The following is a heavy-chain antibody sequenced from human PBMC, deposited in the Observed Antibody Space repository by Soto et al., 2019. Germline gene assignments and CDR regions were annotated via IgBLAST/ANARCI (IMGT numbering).Heavy chain of an antibody. CDR2: IYPGDSDT. V-gene: IGHV5-51*01. CDR3: ARHPDAAHTSDFDY. Sequence: GESLKISCKGSGYSFTSHWIGWVRQMPGKGLEWMGIIYPGDSDTRYSPSFQGQVTTSADKSISTAYLQWSSLKASDTAMYYCARHPDAAHTSDFDYWGQGTLVTVSS. D-gene: IGHD6-25*01. CDR1: GYSFTSHW. J-gene: IGHJ4*02.